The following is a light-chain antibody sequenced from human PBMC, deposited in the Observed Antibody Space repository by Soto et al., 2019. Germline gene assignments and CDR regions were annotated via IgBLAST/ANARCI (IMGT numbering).Light chain of an antibody. J-gene: IGKJ2*01. V-gene: IGKV3-20*01. CDR2: DAS. CDR1: QFVASNS. Sequence: EVVWTQSPVTVSLSAGERATLSCRASQFVASNSLAWYQQKPGQAPRVVIYDASNRATGIPDRFSGSGSGTDFTLTISRLEPEDFAVYYCQQYGRSPRTFGQGTKLEIK. CDR3: QQYGRSPRT.